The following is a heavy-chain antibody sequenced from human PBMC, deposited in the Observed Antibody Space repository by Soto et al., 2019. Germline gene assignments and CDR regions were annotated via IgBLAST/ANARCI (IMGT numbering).Heavy chain of an antibody. D-gene: IGHD3-10*01. CDR1: GYTFTGYY. Sequence: GASVKVSCKASGYTFTGYYMHWVRQAPGQGLEWMGWINPNSGGTNYAQKFQGWVTMTRDTSISTAYMELSRLRSDDTAVYYCARTSGSGSDNYYYYYMDVWGKGTTVTSP. CDR2: INPNSGGT. CDR3: ARTSGSGSDNYYYYYMDV. V-gene: IGHV1-2*04. J-gene: IGHJ6*03.